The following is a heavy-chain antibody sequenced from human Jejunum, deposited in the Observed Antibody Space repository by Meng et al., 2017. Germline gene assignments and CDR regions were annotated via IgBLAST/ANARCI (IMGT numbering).Heavy chain of an antibody. V-gene: IGHV4-34*01. Sequence: GPPQRCGAGLLQPSETSSPTCAVYGGSSSGFYLSWIWQPPGKGLEWIGDIHPSGSTDYNPSLKSRLNISLDTSKNQFSLSLNSATAADTGIYYCTRGTDRAKSGDYWGQGTLVTVSS. CDR1: GGSSSGFY. J-gene: IGHJ4*02. CDR3: TRGTDRAKSGDY. D-gene: IGHD1-14*01. CDR2: IHPSGST.